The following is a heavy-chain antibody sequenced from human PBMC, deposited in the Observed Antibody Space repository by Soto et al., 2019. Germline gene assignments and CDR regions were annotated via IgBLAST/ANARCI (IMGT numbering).Heavy chain of an antibody. V-gene: IGHV3-30-3*01. Sequence: GGSLRLSCAASGFTFSSYAMHWVRQAPGKGLEWVAVISYDGSNKYYADSVKGRFTISRDNSKNTLYLQMNSLRAEDTAVYYCARDPGSSPTSAFDYWGQGTLVTVSS. J-gene: IGHJ4*02. CDR2: ISYDGSNK. CDR1: GFTFSSYA. CDR3: ARDPGSSPTSAFDY. D-gene: IGHD6-6*01.